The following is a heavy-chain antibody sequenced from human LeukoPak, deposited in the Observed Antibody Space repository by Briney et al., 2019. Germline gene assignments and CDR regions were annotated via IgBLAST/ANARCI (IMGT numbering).Heavy chain of an antibody. V-gene: IGHV4-39*07. J-gene: IGHJ4*02. D-gene: IGHD6-19*01. CDR1: GCSISSSSYY. CDR3: ARVSVAGFLLDY. Sequence: SETLSLTCTVSGCSISSSSYYWGWMRQPPGKGLEWIGRIYYSGSTYYNPSLKSRVTISVDTSKNQFSLKLSSVNAADTAVYYCARVSVAGFLLDYWGQGTLVTVSS. CDR2: IYYSGST.